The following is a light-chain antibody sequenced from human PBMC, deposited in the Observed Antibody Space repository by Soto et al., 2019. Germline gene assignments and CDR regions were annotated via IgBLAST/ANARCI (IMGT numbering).Light chain of an antibody. CDR1: SNDVGGYNY. V-gene: IGLV2-14*03. CDR3: SSYTGSSTYG. Sequence: QSALTQPASVSGSPGQSITISCTGTSNDVGGYNYVSWYQQHPGKAPKLMIYDVSNRPSGVSNRFSGSKSANTASLTISGLQTEDESDYYCSSYTGSSTYGFGTGTKVTVL. J-gene: IGLJ1*01. CDR2: DVS.